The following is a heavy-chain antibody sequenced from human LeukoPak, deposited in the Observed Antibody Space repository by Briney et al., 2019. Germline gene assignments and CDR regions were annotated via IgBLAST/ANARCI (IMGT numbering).Heavy chain of an antibody. V-gene: IGHV3-7*01. Sequence: PGGSLRLSCAASGFNLTDYWMSWVRQAPGKGLEWVANVKQDGSGEYYVDSVKGRFTISRDNAKNSVYLQMNSLRADDTAMYYCLPKKGPFGEFWGQGTLVTVSS. CDR1: GFNLTDYW. J-gene: IGHJ4*02. D-gene: IGHD3-10*01. CDR3: LPKKGPFGEF. CDR2: VKQDGSGE.